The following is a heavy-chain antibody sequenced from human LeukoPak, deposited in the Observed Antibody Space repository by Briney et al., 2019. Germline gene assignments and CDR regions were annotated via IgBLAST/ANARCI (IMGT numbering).Heavy chain of an antibody. CDR1: GYTFTDYF. V-gene: IGHV1-2*02. J-gene: IGHJ5*02. CDR3: AKTVVAAIDWLDP. CDR2: INPSSGGT. D-gene: IGHD2-21*02. Sequence: GASVKVSCKASGYTFTDYFIHWVRQAPGQGLEWMGWINPSSGGTNCAQRFQGRVTMTRDTSISTAYMEVSSLRSDDTAVYYCAKTVVAAIDWLDPWGQGTLVTVSS.